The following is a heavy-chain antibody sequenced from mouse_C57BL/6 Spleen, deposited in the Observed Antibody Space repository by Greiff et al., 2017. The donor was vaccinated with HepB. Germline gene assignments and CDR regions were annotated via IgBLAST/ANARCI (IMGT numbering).Heavy chain of an antibody. V-gene: IGHV1-82*01. CDR2: IYPGDGDT. CDR3: AKLDGHYWYFDV. J-gene: IGHJ1*03. D-gene: IGHD2-3*01. CDR1: GYAFSSSW. Sequence: VNVVESGPELVKPGASVKISCKASGYAFSSSWMNWVKQRPGKGLEWIGRIYPGDGDTNYNGKFKGKATLTADKSSSTAYMQLSSLTSEDSAVYFCAKLDGHYWYFDVWGTGTTVTVSS.